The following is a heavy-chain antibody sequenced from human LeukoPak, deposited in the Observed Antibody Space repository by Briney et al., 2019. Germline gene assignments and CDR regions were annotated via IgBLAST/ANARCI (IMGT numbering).Heavy chain of an antibody. CDR2: ISAYNGNT. Sequence: ASVKVSCKASGYTFTSYGISWVRQAPGQGLEWMGWISAYNGNTNYAQKLQGRVTMTTDTSTSTAYMELRSLRSDDTAVYYCARVFVVVVAATPHYYYYMDVWGKGTTVTVSS. J-gene: IGHJ6*03. D-gene: IGHD2-15*01. V-gene: IGHV1-18*01. CDR1: GYTFTSYG. CDR3: ARVFVVVVAATPHYYYYMDV.